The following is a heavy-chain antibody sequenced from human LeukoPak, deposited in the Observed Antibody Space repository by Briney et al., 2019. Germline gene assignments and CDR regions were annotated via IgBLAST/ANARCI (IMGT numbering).Heavy chain of an antibody. V-gene: IGHV3-9*01. Sequence: GGSLRLSCAASGFTFDDYAMPWVRQAPGKGLEWVSGISWNSGSIGYADSVKGRFTISRDNAKNSLYLQMNSLRAEDTALYYCAKDFNSPMPEYKMDVWGKGTTVTVSS. CDR2: ISWNSGSI. CDR1: GFTFDDYA. D-gene: IGHD2-2*01. J-gene: IGHJ6*04. CDR3: AKDFNSPMPEYKMDV.